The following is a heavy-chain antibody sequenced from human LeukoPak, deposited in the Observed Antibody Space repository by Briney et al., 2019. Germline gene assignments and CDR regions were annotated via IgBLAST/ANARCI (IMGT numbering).Heavy chain of an antibody. D-gene: IGHD4-23*01. CDR3: GKDGALHPTVVTPYAEYFHH. Sequence: GGSLRLSCAASGFTFSSYAMSWVRQAPGKGLEWVSTISGSGGSTSYADSVKGRFTISRDNSKNTLYLQMNSLRAQDPAVYYCGKDGALHPTVVTPYAEYFHHWGRGTVVTV. CDR1: GFTFSSYA. J-gene: IGHJ1*01. CDR2: ISGSGGST. V-gene: IGHV3-23*01.